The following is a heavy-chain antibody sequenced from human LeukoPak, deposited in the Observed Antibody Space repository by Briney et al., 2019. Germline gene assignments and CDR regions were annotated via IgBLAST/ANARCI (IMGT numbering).Heavy chain of an antibody. J-gene: IGHJ4*02. CDR3: ARSLNSYGSGNYYQQSGYFDY. Sequence: SETLSLTCTVSGGSISSSSYYWGWIRQPPGKGLEWIGSIYYSGSTYYNPSLKSRVTISVDTSKNQFSLKLSSVTAADTAVYYCARSLNSYGSGNYYQQSGYFDYWGQGTLVTVSS. CDR1: GGSISSSSYY. D-gene: IGHD3-10*01. CDR2: IYYSGST. V-gene: IGHV4-39*07.